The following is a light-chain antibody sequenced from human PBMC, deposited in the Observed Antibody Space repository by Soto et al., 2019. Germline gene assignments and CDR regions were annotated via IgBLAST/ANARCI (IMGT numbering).Light chain of an antibody. CDR1: QSVLYSSTNKND. CDR3: QQYYSTALT. J-gene: IGKJ4*01. V-gene: IGKV4-1*01. Sequence: DIEMTQSPDSLAVSLGERATINCKSSQSVLYSSTNKNDLAWYQQKPGQPPKLLMYWASTRESGVPDRFSGSGSGTDFTLTISSLQAEDVADYYCQQYYSTALTFGGGTKVEIK. CDR2: WAS.